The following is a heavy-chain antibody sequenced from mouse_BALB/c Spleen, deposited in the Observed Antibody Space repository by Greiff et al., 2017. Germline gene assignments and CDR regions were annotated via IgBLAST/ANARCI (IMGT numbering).Heavy chain of an antibody. V-gene: IGHV5-6-5*01. Sequence: EVKLVESGGGLVKPGGSLKLSCAASGFTFSSYAMSWVRQTPEKRLEWVASISSGGSTYYPDSVKGRFTISRDNARNILYLQMSSLRSEDTAMYYCARGRTTVVAPDYWGQGTTLTVSS. CDR2: ISSGGST. J-gene: IGHJ2*01. D-gene: IGHD1-1*01. CDR3: ARGRTTVVAPDY. CDR1: GFTFSSYA.